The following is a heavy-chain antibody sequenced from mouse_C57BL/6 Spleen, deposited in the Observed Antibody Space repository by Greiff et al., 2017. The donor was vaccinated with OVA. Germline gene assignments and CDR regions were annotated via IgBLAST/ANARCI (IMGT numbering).Heavy chain of an antibody. Sequence: QVHVKQPGAELVKPGASVKMSCKASGYTFTSYWITWVKQRPGQGLEWIGDIYPGSGSTNYNEKFKSKATLTVDTSSSTAYMQLSSLTSEDSAVYYCARSITTVVKDAMDYWGQGTSVTVSS. D-gene: IGHD1-1*01. CDR2: IYPGSGST. CDR3: ARSITTVVKDAMDY. J-gene: IGHJ4*01. V-gene: IGHV1-55*01. CDR1: GYTFTSYW.